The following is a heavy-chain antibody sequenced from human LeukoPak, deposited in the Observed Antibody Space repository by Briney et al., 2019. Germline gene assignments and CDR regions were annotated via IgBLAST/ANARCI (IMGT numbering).Heavy chain of an antibody. CDR3: ARGYSSSRYRGGGDY. D-gene: IGHD6-13*01. CDR2: INPSGGTT. CDR1: GYTLTSYY. V-gene: IGHV1-46*01. J-gene: IGHJ4*02. Sequence: ASVKVSCKASGYTLTSYYMHWVRQAPGQGLEWMGIINPSGGTTSYAQKFQGRVTMTRDTSTSTVYMELNSLTSEDTAVYYCARGYSSSRYRGGGDYWGQGTLVTVSS.